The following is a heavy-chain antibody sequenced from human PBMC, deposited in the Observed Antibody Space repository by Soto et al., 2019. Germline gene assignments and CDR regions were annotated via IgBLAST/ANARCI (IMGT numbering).Heavy chain of an antibody. Sequence: PSETLSLTCTVSGASVSSDSHYWSWIRQPPGKGPEWIGYIYYSGTTKYNPSLRSRVTISVDTSKNQFSLELSSVTAADTAVYYCARVPYDFWSGYYTRLPVHHYGMDVWGQGTTVTVSS. CDR1: GASVSSDSHY. CDR2: IYYSGTT. J-gene: IGHJ6*02. V-gene: IGHV4-61*01. CDR3: ARVPYDFWSGYYTRLPVHHYGMDV. D-gene: IGHD3-3*01.